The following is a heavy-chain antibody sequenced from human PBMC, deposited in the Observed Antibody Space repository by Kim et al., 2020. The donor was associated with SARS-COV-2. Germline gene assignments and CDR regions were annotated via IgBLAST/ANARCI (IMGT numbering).Heavy chain of an antibody. D-gene: IGHD1-26*01. CDR3: AKGLTASGFDY. CDR1: GFTFDDYA. Sequence: GGSLRLSCAASGFTFDDYAMHWVRQAPGKGLEWVSGISWNSGSIGYADSVKGRFTISRDNAKNSLYLQMNSLRAEDTALYYCAKGLTASGFDYWGQGTLV. V-gene: IGHV3-9*01. J-gene: IGHJ4*02. CDR2: ISWNSGSI.